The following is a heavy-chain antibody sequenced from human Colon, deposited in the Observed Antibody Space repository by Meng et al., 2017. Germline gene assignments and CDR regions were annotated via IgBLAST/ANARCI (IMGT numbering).Heavy chain of an antibody. CDR3: ARERLSSGWYGGRWFDP. V-gene: IGHV4-34*01. CDR2: INHSGST. J-gene: IGHJ5*02. D-gene: IGHD6-19*01. Sequence: QLQQCDVGLLKPSETLSLPCAVYGGSFSGYYWSWIRQPPGKGLEWSGEINHSGSTNYNPSLKSRVTISVDTSKNQFSLKLSSVTAADTAVYYCARERLSSGWYGGRWFDPWGQGTLVTVSS. CDR1: GGSFSGYY.